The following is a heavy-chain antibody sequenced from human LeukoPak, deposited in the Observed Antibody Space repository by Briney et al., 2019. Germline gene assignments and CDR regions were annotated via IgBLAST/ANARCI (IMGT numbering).Heavy chain of an antibody. CDR1: GGSFSGYY. V-gene: IGHV4-34*01. CDR2: INHSGST. CDR3: ARGYVWGSYRQYYFDY. J-gene: IGHJ4*02. D-gene: IGHD3-16*02. Sequence: PSETLSLTCAVYGGSFSGYYWSWIRQPPGKGLEWIGEINHSGSTNYNPSLKSRVTISVDTSKNQFSLKLCSVTAADTAVYYCARGYVWGSYRQYYFDYWGQGTLVTVSS.